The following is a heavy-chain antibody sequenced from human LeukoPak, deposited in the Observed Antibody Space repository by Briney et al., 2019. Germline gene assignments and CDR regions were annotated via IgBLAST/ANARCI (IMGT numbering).Heavy chain of an antibody. Sequence: SVTVSCQASGGTFSSYAIRWVRQAPGQGLEWMGRIIPILGIANYAQKFQGRVTITADKSPSTAYMELSSLRSEDTAVYYCASTTDSGYDDAFDIWGQGTMVTVSP. CDR2: IIPILGIA. V-gene: IGHV1-69*04. D-gene: IGHD3-10*01. J-gene: IGHJ3*02. CDR3: ASTTDSGYDDAFDI. CDR1: GGTFSSYA.